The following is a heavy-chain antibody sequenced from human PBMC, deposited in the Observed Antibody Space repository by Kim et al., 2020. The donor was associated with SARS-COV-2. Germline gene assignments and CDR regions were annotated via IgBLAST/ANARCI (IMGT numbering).Heavy chain of an antibody. V-gene: IGHV3-43*02. D-gene: IGHD4-17*01. J-gene: IGHJ6*03. CDR3: TKDSDYDTLNYMDV. CDR2: IGGDGDST. Sequence: GGSLRLSCTASGFAFDDYAFHWVRHAPGKGLEWVSLIGGDGDSTFYADSVKGRFTISRDKSKDSLYLQMNSLRTEDNTLNYCTKDSDYDTLNYMDVWGKG. CDR1: GFAFDDYA.